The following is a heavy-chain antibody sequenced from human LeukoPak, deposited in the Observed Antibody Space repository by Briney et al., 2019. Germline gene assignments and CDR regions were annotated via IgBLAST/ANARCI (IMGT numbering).Heavy chain of an antibody. J-gene: IGHJ4*02. D-gene: IGHD5-24*01. V-gene: IGHV4-34*01. Sequence: SENLSLTCAVYGGSFCGINWRRLRQPPGQGREWIGEINHSGSTNYNPSLKSRVTISVDTSKNQFSLKLSSVTAADTAVYYCARGFGDGYNQMPFDYWGQGTLVTVSS. CDR2: INHSGST. CDR3: ARGFGDGYNQMPFDY. CDR1: GGSFCGIN.